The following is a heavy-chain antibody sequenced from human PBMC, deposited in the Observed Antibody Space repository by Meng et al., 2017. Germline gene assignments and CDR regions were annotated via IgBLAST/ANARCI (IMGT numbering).Heavy chain of an antibody. D-gene: IGHD3-22*01. J-gene: IGHJ4*02. CDR2: INPYNDNT. Sequence: ASVKVSCKASGYTFTSYGISWVRQAPGQGLEWMGCINPYNDNTHYAQKFWGRVTITSDRSVSTAYMELSSLRSEDMVVYSCVRGDGGGITMIVVVITPTDDYWGQGTLVTVSS. CDR3: VRGDGGGITMIVVVITPTDDY. V-gene: IGHV1-18*03. CDR1: GYTFTSYG.